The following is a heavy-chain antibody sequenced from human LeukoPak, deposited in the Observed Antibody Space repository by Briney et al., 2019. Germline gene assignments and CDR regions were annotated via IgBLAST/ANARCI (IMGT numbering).Heavy chain of an antibody. CDR3: ARFSNDHGVKFDY. Sequence: SQTLSLTCTVSGGSISSGGYYWSWVRQHPEKGLEWIGYIYYSGTAYYNPSLKSRVTMSVDTSKNQFSLKLDSVTAADTAVYYCARFSNDHGVKFDYWGQGTLVTVTS. D-gene: IGHD4-17*01. J-gene: IGHJ4*02. CDR1: GGSISSGGYY. V-gene: IGHV4-31*03. CDR2: IYYSGTA.